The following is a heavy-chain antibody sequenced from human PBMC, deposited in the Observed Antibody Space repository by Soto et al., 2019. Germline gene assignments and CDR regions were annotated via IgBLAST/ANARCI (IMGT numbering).Heavy chain of an antibody. D-gene: IGHD5-12*01. V-gene: IGHV1-46*01. Sequence: QVQLVQSGAEVQKPGASVKVSCKASGYTFSNYYMHWVRQAPGQGLEWMGIINPRGGSTSYAQKFQGRVTMTWDTATSTVYMELSSLRFEDTAVYYCARAPRAGYNKDAVDIWGQGTMVTVSS. CDR1: GYTFSNYY. CDR3: ARAPRAGYNKDAVDI. CDR2: INPRGGST. J-gene: IGHJ3*02.